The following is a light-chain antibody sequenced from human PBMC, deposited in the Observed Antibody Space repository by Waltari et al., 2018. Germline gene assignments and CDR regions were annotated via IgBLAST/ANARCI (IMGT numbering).Light chain of an antibody. Sequence: EIVLTPSPATLSLSPGERATLSCRASQSVSSYLAWYQQKPGQAPRPLIYDASNRATGIPARFSGSGSGTDFTLTISSLEPEDFAVYYCQQRSNWPPITFGQGTRLEIK. CDR3: QQRSNWPPIT. CDR1: QSVSSY. V-gene: IGKV3-11*01. J-gene: IGKJ5*01. CDR2: DAS.